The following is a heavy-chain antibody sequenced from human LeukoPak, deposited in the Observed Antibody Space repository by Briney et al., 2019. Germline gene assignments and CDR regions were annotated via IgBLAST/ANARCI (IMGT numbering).Heavy chain of an antibody. CDR2: ISYDGSNK. Sequence: PGRSLRLSCAASGFTFSSYAMHWVRQAPGKGLEWVAVISYDGSNKYYADSVKGRFTISRDNSKNTLYLQMNSLRAEDTAVYYCARDSDSSGWYNNYGMDVWGQGTTVTVSS. CDR3: ARDSDSSGWYNNYGMDV. V-gene: IGHV3-30-3*01. CDR1: GFTFSSYA. J-gene: IGHJ6*02. D-gene: IGHD6-19*01.